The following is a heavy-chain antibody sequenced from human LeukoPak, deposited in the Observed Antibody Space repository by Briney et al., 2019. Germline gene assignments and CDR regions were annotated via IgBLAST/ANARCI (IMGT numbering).Heavy chain of an antibody. V-gene: IGHV5-51*01. CDR2: IYPGDSDT. D-gene: IGHD3-3*01. J-gene: IGHJ4*02. CDR3: ARGYYDFWSVHQYYFDY. CDR1: GYSFTSYW. Sequence: GESLKISCKGSGYSFTSYWIGWVRQMPGKGLEWMGIIYPGDSDTRYSPSFQGQVTISADKSISTAYLQWSSLKASDTAMYYCARGYYDFWSVHQYYFDYWGQGTLVTVSS.